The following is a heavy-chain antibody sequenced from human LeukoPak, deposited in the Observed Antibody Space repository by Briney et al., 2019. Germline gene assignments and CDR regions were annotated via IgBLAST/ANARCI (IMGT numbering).Heavy chain of an antibody. CDR1: GFTFSNYA. Sequence: PGGSLRLSCAASGFTFSNYAMSWVRQAPGKGLEWVAVISYDGNHKYYGDSVKGRFTISRDNSRNTLYLQMDSLKTEDTAVYYCAKGELHFNTCSFDYWGQGTLVTVSS. CDR2: ISYDGNHK. D-gene: IGHD1-26*01. V-gene: IGHV3-30*18. J-gene: IGHJ4*02. CDR3: AKGELHFNTCSFDY.